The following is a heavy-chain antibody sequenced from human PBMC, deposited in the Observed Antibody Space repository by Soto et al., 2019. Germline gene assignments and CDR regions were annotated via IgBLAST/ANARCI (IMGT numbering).Heavy chain of an antibody. J-gene: IGHJ5*02. D-gene: IGHD1-26*01. CDR3: AGGVLSGSYYNWLDP. CDR2: INPNSGGT. CDR1: GYTFTGYY. Sequence: GASVKVSCKASGYTFTGYYMHWVRQAPGQGLEWMGWINPNSGGTDYAQKFQGRVTMTRDTSISTAYMELSRLRSDDTAVYYCAGGVLSGSYYNWLDPWGKGTQLTV. V-gene: IGHV1-2*02.